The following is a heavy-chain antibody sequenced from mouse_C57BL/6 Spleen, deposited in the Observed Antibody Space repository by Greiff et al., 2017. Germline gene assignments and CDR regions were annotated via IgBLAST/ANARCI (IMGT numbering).Heavy chain of an antibody. Sequence: EVQLVESGGGLVQPTGSLKLSCAASGFSFNTYAMNWVRQAPGKGLEWVARIRSKSNNYATYYADSVKDRFTISRDDSESMLYLQMNNLKTEDTAMYYCVRHDYSLAWFAYWGQGTLVTVSA. CDR3: VRHDYSLAWFAY. J-gene: IGHJ3*01. V-gene: IGHV10-1*01. D-gene: IGHD2-12*01. CDR2: IRSKSNNYAT. CDR1: GFSFNTYA.